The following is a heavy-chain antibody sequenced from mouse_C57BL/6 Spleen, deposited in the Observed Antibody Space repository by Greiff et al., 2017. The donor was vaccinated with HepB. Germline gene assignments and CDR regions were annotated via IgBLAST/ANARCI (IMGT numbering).Heavy chain of an antibody. J-gene: IGHJ2*01. V-gene: IGHV1-82*01. CDR3: ARKWGAQAPFDY. CDR1: GYAFSSSW. CDR2: IYPGDGDT. D-gene: IGHD3-2*02. Sequence: VQLVESGPELVKPGASVKISCKASGYAFSSSWMNWVKQRPGKGLEWIGRIYPGDGDTNYNGKFKGKATLTADKSSSTAYMQLSSLTSEDSAVYFCARKWGAQAPFDYWGQGTTLTVSS.